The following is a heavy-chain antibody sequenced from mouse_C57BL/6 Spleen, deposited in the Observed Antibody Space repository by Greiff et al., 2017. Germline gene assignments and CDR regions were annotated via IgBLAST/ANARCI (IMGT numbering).Heavy chain of an antibody. V-gene: IGHV1-69*01. D-gene: IGHD1-1*01. CDR1: GYTFTSYW. CDR3: ARKVTTVGPNWYFDV. Sequence: VQLQQPGAELVMPGASVKLSCKASGYTFTSYWMHWVKQRPGQGLEWIGEIDPSDSYTNYNQKFKGKSTLTVDKSSSTAYMQLSSLTSEDSAVYYCARKVTTVGPNWYFDVWGTGTTVTVSS. J-gene: IGHJ1*03. CDR2: IDPSDSYT.